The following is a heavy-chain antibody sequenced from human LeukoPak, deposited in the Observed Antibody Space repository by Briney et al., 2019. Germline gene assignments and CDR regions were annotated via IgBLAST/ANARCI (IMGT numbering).Heavy chain of an antibody. Sequence: SETLSLTCTVSGCSISRSTYYWGWIRQPPGKGLEWIGSMYYSGSTYYNPSLKSRLTIAVDTSKNQFSLNLRSVTAADTALYYCARHRSSGGTFDYWGQGTLVTVSS. D-gene: IGHD2-15*01. CDR2: MYYSGST. CDR3: ARHRSSGGTFDY. CDR1: GCSISRSTYY. V-gene: IGHV4-39*01. J-gene: IGHJ4*02.